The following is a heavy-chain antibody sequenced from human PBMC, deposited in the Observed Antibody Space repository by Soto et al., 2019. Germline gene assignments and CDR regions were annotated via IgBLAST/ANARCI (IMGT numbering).Heavy chain of an antibody. V-gene: IGHV3-30*03. J-gene: IGHJ4*02. CDR2: ISYDGSNK. CDR1: GFTFSSYG. D-gene: IGHD5-12*01. Sequence: PGGSLRLSCAASGFTFSSYGMHWVRQAPGKGLEWVAVISYDGSNKYYADSVKGRFTISRDNSKNTLYLQMNSLRAEDTAVYYCVGVVATILEGSFDYRGQRTLVTVSS. CDR3: VGVVATILEGSFDY.